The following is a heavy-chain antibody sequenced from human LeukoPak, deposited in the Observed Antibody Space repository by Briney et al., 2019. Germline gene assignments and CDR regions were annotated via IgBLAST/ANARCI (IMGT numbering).Heavy chain of an antibody. D-gene: IGHD6-13*01. CDR1: GFTFSDYY. V-gene: IGHV3-11*05. J-gene: IGHJ4*02. Sequence: GESLRLSCAASGFTFSDYYMSWIRQAPGKGLEWVSYISSSSSYTNYADSVKGRFTISRDNAKNSLYLQMNSLRAEDTAVYYCARATLSSWYYFDYWGQGTLVTVSS. CDR2: ISSSSSYT. CDR3: ARATLSSWYYFDY.